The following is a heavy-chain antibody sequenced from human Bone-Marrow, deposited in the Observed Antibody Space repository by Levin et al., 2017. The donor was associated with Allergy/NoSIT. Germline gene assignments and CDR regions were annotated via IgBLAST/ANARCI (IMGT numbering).Heavy chain of an antibody. J-gene: IGHJ4*02. D-gene: IGHD3-10*01. V-gene: IGHV4-59*01. CDR2: IYYSGST. CDR1: GGSISSYY. CDR3: ARAGYPGSFFDY. Sequence: PSETLSLTCTVSGGSISSYYWSWIRQPPGKGLEWIGYIYYSGSTNYNPSLKSRVTISVDTSKNQFSLKLSSVTAADTAVYYCARAGYPGSFFDYWGQGTLVTVSS.